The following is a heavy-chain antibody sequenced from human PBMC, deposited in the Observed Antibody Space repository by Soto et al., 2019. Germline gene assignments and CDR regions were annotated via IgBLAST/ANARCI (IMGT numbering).Heavy chain of an antibody. CDR3: AKIESRFFYDSTGYYPFDY. CDR1: GFPFSNYA. Sequence: GGSLRLSCAASGFPFSNYAMTWGRQAPWKGLEWVSALSGSGVSTYYADSVMGRFTISRDNSKNTVYLQMNSLRAEDTAVYYCAKIESRFFYDSTGYYPFDYWGQGTLVTVSS. D-gene: IGHD3-22*01. CDR2: LSGSGVST. J-gene: IGHJ4*02. V-gene: IGHV3-23*01.